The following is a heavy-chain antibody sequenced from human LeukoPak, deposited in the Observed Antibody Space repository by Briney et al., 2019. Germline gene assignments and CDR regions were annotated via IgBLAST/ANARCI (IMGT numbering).Heavy chain of an antibody. CDR2: IYYSGTT. CDR1: GGSISSYY. J-gene: IGHJ4*02. D-gene: IGHD6-13*01. Sequence: SETLSLTCTVSGGSISSYYWSWIRQPSVKGLEWIGYIYYSGTTNYNPSLKSRVTISVDTSKNQFSLKLSSVTAADTAVYYCARGVYIAAAQYGYWGQGTLVTVSS. CDR3: ARGVYIAAAQYGY. V-gene: IGHV4-59*01.